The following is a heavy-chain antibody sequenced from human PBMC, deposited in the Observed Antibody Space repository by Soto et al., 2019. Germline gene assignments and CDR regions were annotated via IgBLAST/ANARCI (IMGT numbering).Heavy chain of an antibody. CDR1: GFTFSSYA. J-gene: IGHJ3*02. Sequence: QVQLVESGGGVVQPGRSLRLSCAASGFTFSSYAMHWVRQAPGKGLEWVAVISYDGSNKYYADSVKGRFTISRDNSKNTLYLQMNSLRAEDTAVYDCASTAVALGLGAFDIWGQGTMVTVSS. V-gene: IGHV3-30-3*01. CDR2: ISYDGSNK. D-gene: IGHD6-19*01. CDR3: ASTAVALGLGAFDI.